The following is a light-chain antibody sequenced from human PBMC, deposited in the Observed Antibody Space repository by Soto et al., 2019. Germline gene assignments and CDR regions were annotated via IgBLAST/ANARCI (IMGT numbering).Light chain of an antibody. CDR3: SSYTSSTTWV. J-gene: IGLJ3*02. CDR2: EVS. Sequence: QSALTQPASVSGSPGQSITISCTGTSSDVGAYHYVSWYQQHPGKSPKHMIYEVSYRPSGVSARFSGSRSGNTSSLTISGLQAEDESDYYCSSYTSSTTWVFGGGTKLTVL. CDR1: SSDVGAYHY. V-gene: IGLV2-14*01.